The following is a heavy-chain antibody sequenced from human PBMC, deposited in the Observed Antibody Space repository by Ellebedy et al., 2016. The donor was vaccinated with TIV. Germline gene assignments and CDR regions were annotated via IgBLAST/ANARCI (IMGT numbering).Heavy chain of an antibody. V-gene: IGHV3-23*01. D-gene: IGHD4-17*01. CDR1: GFTFSSYP. CDR2: ISVNGDRT. Sequence: GESLKISCAASGFTFSSYPMSWVRQAPGKGLEWVSAISVNGDRTYYADSVKGRFTISRDNSMDTLHLQMSSLRAEDTAVYYCTKDKVFGDSKWEIDVWGQGTTVTVSS. CDR3: TKDKVFGDSKWEIDV. J-gene: IGHJ6*02.